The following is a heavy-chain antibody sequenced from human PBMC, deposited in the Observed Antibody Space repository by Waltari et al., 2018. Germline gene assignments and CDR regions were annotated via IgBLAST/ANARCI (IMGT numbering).Heavy chain of an antibody. V-gene: IGHV4-39*01. J-gene: IGHJ5*02. Sequence: ESGPGLVKPSETLSLTCNVSGDSISSSGFYWVWIRQSPGKGLEWIGSIYYDGSTYYSPSLRSRVTISADTSKNQFSLKLTSVTAADTAVYYCAAENPTRSYDLDAWGQGILVTASS. CDR1: GDSISSSGFY. CDR3: AAENPTRSYDLDA. D-gene: IGHD3-16*01. CDR2: IYYDGST.